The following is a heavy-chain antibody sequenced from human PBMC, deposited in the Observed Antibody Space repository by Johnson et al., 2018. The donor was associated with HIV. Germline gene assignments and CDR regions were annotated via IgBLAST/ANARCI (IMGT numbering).Heavy chain of an antibody. J-gene: IGHJ3*02. D-gene: IGHD5-12*01. CDR3: AASNSCYADAAFDI. Sequence: VQVVECGGGLVQPGRSLRLSCAASGFTFDDYAMHWVRQATGKGLEWVSGISWNSGSIGYADSVKGRFSISRDNAKNSLYLQMNSLRAEDTALYYCAASNSCYADAAFDIWGQGTMVTVSS. CDR2: ISWNSGSI. V-gene: IGHV3-9*01. CDR1: GFTFDDYA.